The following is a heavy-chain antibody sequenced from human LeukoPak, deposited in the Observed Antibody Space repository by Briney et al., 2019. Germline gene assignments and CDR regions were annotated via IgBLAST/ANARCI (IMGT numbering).Heavy chain of an antibody. J-gene: IGHJ6*02. CDR1: GFTFSSYS. CDR2: ISSSSSYI. D-gene: IGHD3-3*01. V-gene: IGHV3-21*01. CDR3: ARVGLLYDFWSPKRYYYGMDV. Sequence: GGSLRLSCAASGFTFSSYSMTWVRQAPGKGLEWVSSISSSSSYIYYADSVKGRFTISRDNAKNSLYLQMNSLRAEDTAVYYCARVGLLYDFWSPKRYYYGMDVWGQGTTVTVSS.